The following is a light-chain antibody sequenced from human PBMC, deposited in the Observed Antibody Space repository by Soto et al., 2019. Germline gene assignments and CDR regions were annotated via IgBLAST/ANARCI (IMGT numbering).Light chain of an antibody. CDR1: SSNIGAGYD. CDR3: QSYDSSLSRSV. J-gene: IGLJ2*01. Sequence: QLVLTQPPSVSGAPGQRVTISCTGSSSNIGAGYDVHWYQQLPGTAPKLLIYGNSNRPSGVPDRFSGSKSGTSASLAITGLQAEDEADYYCQSYDSSLSRSVFGGGTKLTVL. CDR2: GNS. V-gene: IGLV1-40*01.